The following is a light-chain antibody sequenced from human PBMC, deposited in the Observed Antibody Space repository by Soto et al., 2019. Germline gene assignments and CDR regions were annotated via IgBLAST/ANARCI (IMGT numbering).Light chain of an antibody. CDR2: GNS. CDR1: RSNIGAGYD. Sequence: QLVLTQPPSVSGAPGQRVTISCSGTRSNIGAGYDVHWYLHLPGTAPKLLIYGNSNRPSGVPDRFSGSKSGTSASLAIAGLQPEDEADYYCQSYDSSLGGSYVFGTGTKLTVL. J-gene: IGLJ1*01. V-gene: IGLV1-40*01. CDR3: QSYDSSLGGSYV.